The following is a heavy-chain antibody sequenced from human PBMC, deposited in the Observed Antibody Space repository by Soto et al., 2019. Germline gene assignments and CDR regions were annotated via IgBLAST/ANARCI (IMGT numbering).Heavy chain of an antibody. V-gene: IGHV4-34*01. J-gene: IGHJ4*01. Sequence: SETLSLTCAVYGGSFSGYYWSWIRQPPGKGLEWIGEINHSGSTNYNPSLKSRVTISVDTSKNQFSLKLSSVTAADTAVYYCARLRRLGWVQDYWGQGTLVT. CDR1: GGSFSGYY. D-gene: IGHD4-17*01. CDR3: ARLRRLGWVQDY. CDR2: INHSGST.